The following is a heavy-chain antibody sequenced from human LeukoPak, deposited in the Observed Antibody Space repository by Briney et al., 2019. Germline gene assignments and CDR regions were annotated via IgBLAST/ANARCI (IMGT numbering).Heavy chain of an antibody. CDR1: GFTFSNYA. V-gene: IGHV3-23*01. CDR3: AKDRGLYSESRGRDAFDI. D-gene: IGHD3-22*01. Sequence: QSGGSLRLSCAASGFTFSNYAMSGVRQAPGKGLEWVSTFSGSGGYTYYANSVEGRFTISRDNSKNTLYLQMNSLSADDTAVYFCAKDRGLYSESRGRDAFDIWGQGTLVTVSS. CDR2: FSGSGGYT. J-gene: IGHJ3*02.